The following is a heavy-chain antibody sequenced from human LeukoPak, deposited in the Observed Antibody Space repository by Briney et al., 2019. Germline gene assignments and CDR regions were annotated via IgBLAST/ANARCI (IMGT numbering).Heavy chain of an antibody. Sequence: PSETLSLTCTVSGGSISSYYWSWIRQPPGKGLEWVGYIYYSGSTNYNPSLKSRVTISVDTSKNQFSLKLSSVTAADTAVYYCARDKLGSGLGGVGVDYWGQGALVTVSS. J-gene: IGHJ4*02. CDR3: ARDKLGSGLGGVGVDY. CDR2: IYYSGST. D-gene: IGHD3-16*01. V-gene: IGHV4-59*01. CDR1: GGSISSYY.